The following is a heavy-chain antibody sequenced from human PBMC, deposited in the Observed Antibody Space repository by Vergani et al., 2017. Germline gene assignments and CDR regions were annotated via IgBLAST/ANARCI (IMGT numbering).Heavy chain of an antibody. J-gene: IGHJ4*02. V-gene: IGHV3-9*01. CDR2: IDRNYGVK. Sequence: VEAGGGLVQPGGSLRLSCTASGFTFQAFAFHWVRQVSGRGLEWVSGIDRNYGVKNGNSFEGRFSISRDNAKKAVFLQMNNLRHEDTALYFCAKDPGVGATSRDYWGQGTLVTVSS. CDR3: AKDPGVGATSRDY. D-gene: IGHD1-26*01. CDR1: GFTFQAFA.